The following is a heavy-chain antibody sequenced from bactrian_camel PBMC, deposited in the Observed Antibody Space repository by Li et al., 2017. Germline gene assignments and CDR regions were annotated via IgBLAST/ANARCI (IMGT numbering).Heavy chain of an antibody. CDR2: ITTGLRDP. Sequence: HVQLVESGGGSVQAGGSLRLSCAASRFMYDNGCMGWFRQAPGKEREGVATITTGLRDPWYADSVKGRFTISRDNRENTLYLLMNSLQPVDTAIYYCAAKRTNWCGRLLGPDEYDHWGQGTQVTVS. V-gene: IGHV3S1*01. D-gene: IGHD7*01. J-gene: IGHJ4*01. CDR1: RFMYDNGC. CDR3: AAKRTNWCGRLLGPDEYDH.